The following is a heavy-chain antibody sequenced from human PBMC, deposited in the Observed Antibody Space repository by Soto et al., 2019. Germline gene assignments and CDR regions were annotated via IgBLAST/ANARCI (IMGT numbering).Heavy chain of an antibody. D-gene: IGHD3-10*01. CDR2: IYSAGTT. CDR1: GFSVSSNY. Sequence: VQLVESGGGLVQPGGSLRLSFAASGFSVSSNYMTWVRQAPGQGLECVSVIYSAGTTDYADSVRGRFTISRDESKNTLYLQMNNLGAEDTAVYYCARRHFYGSDWGQGTLVTVSS. V-gene: IGHV3-66*04. J-gene: IGHJ4*02. CDR3: ARRHFYGSD.